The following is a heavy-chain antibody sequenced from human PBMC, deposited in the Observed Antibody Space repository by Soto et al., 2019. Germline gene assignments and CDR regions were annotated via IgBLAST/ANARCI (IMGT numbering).Heavy chain of an antibody. CDR2: TSYDGSNK. CDR3: ARGYSSHWYLDF. CDR1: GFTFSSYA. J-gene: IGHJ4*02. D-gene: IGHD6-13*01. Sequence: QVQLVESGGGVVQPGRSLRLSCAASGFTFSSYAMHWVRQAPGKGLEWVAVTSYDGSNKYYADSVKGRFTISRDNSKNTLYLQMNSLRTEDTAVYYCARGYSSHWYLDFWGQGTLVTVSS. V-gene: IGHV3-30-3*01.